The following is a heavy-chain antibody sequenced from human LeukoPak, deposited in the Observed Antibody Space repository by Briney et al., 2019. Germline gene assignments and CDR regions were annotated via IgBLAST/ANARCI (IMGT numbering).Heavy chain of an antibody. V-gene: IGHV4-34*01. CDR1: GGSFSGYY. CDR3: ARGIAGVGATPDY. CDR2: INHSGST. Sequence: SETLSLTCAVYGGSFSGYYWSWIRQPPGKGLEWIGEINHSGSTNYNPSLKSRVTISVDTSKNQFSLKLSSVTAADTAVYYCARGIAGVGATPDYWGQGTLVTVSS. J-gene: IGHJ4*02. D-gene: IGHD1-26*01.